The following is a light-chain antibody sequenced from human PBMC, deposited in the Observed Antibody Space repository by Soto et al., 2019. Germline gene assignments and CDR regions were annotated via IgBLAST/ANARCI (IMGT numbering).Light chain of an antibody. CDR2: DVT. CDR1: SSDVGAYNY. J-gene: IGLJ1*01. CDR3: TSYTTSSTYV. V-gene: IGLV2-14*01. Sequence: QSVLTQPASVSGSPGHSIAISCTGTSSDVGAYNYVFWYQQYPGKAPKLIIYDVTNRPSGVSDRFSGSKSGNTASLTISGLQAEDEADYYCTSYTTSSTYVFGTGTKVTVL.